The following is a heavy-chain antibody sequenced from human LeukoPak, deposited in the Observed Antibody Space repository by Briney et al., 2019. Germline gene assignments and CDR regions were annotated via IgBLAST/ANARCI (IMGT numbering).Heavy chain of an antibody. CDR3: ARDIVEVVAATPNAFDI. Sequence: ASVKVSCKASGYTFTTYGISWVRQAPGQGLEWMGWISAFNGNTNYAQKVQGRVTMTTDTSTSTAYMELRSLRSDDTAVYYCARDIVEVVAATPNAFDIWGQGTMVTVSS. D-gene: IGHD2-15*01. CDR1: GYTFTTYG. V-gene: IGHV1-18*01. J-gene: IGHJ3*02. CDR2: ISAFNGNT.